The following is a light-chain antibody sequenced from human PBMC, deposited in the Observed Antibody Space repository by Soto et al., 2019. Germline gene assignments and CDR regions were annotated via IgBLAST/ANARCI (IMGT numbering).Light chain of an antibody. Sequence: EIVMTQSPATLSVSPGERATLSCRASQSVSSNLAWYQQKPGQAPRLLIYGASTRATGIPARFSGSRSGTEFTLTSSSLQSEDVAVYYFQQYNNWPLTFGVGTKVEIK. CDR3: QQYNNWPLT. V-gene: IGKV3-15*01. CDR2: GAS. CDR1: QSVSSN. J-gene: IGKJ4*01.